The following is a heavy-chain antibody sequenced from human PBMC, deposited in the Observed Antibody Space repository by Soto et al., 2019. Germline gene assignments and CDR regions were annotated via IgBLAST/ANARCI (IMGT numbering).Heavy chain of an antibody. CDR3: ARERWPQGKGAEFQH. V-gene: IGHV3-66*01. CDR2: IYSGGST. J-gene: IGHJ1*01. Sequence: PGGSLRLSCAASGFTVSSNYMSWVRQAPGKGLEWVSVIYSGGSTNYADSVKGRFTISKDNARNSLYLQMNSLRAEDTAVYYCARERWPQGKGAEFQHWGQGT. CDR1: GFTVSSNY.